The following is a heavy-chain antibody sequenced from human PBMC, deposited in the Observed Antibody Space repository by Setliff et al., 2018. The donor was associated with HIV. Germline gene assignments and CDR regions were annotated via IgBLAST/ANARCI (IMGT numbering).Heavy chain of an antibody. J-gene: IGHJ6*03. CDR3: ARLEPNYYYYYMDV. CDR1: GESVSGYY. D-gene: IGHD1-1*01. Sequence: SETLSLTCTVYGESVSGYYWTWIRQPPGKGLEWMGEIHHSGSTNYNPSLKSRVTISVDTSKNQFSLKLSSVTAADTAVYYCARLEPNYYYYYMDVWGKGTTVTVSS. CDR2: IHHSGST. V-gene: IGHV4-34*01.